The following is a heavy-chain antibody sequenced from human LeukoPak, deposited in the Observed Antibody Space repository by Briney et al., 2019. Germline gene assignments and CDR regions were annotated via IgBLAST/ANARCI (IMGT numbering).Heavy chain of an antibody. V-gene: IGHV4-38-2*02. CDR2: IYHSGST. J-gene: IGHJ5*02. CDR3: ARDRAPEIRANWIDP. CDR1: GYSISSSYY. Sequence: PSETLSLTCTVSGYSISSSYYWGWIRQPPGKGLEWIGSIYHSGSTYYNPSLKSRVTISVDTTKNQFSLNLSSVTAADTAVYYCARDRAPEIRANWIDPWGQGTLVTVSS. D-gene: IGHD3-10*01.